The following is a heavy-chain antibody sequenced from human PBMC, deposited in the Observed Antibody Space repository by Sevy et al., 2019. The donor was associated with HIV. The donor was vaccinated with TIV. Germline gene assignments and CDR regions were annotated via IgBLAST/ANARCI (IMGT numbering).Heavy chain of an antibody. CDR1: GYTLTELS. J-gene: IGHJ5*02. CDR2: FDPEDGET. Sequence: ASVKVSCKVSGYTLTELSMRWVRQAPGKGLEWMGGFDPEDGETIYAQKFQGRVTMTEDTSTDTAYMELSSLRSEDTAVYYCATEVAARNWFDPWGQGTLVTVSS. CDR3: ATEVAARNWFDP. V-gene: IGHV1-24*01. D-gene: IGHD6-6*01.